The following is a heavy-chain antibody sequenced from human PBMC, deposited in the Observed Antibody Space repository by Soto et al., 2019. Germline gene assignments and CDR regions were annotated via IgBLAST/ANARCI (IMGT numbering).Heavy chain of an antibody. CDR3: AREDTVMVAFDS. Sequence: LSLTCTVSGGSISRGDHYWSWFRQPPGKGLEWIGHIYYSGSSYYSPSLRSRATMSIDTSKKQFSLKLSSVTAADTAVYYCAREDTVMVAFDSWGQGALVTVSS. CDR1: GGSISRGDHY. V-gene: IGHV4-30-4*01. CDR2: IYYSGSS. D-gene: IGHD5-18*01. J-gene: IGHJ5*01.